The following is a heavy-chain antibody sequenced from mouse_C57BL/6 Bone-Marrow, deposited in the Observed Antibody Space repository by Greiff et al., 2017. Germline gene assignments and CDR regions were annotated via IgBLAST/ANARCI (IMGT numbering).Heavy chain of an antibody. D-gene: IGHD1-1*01. CDR3: ERNMGITTVVPFDY. J-gene: IGHJ2*01. CDR1: GYTFTSYW. CDR2: IDPNSGGT. Sequence: QVQLQQPGAELVKPGASVKLSCKASGYTFTSYWMHWVKQRPGRGLEWIGRIDPNSGGTKYNEKFKSKATLTVDKPSSTAYMQLSSLTSEDSAVYYCERNMGITTVVPFDYWGQGTTLTVSS. V-gene: IGHV1-72*01.